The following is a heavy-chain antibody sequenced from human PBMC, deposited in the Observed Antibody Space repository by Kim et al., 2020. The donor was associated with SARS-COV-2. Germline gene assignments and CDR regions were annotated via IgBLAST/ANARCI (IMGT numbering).Heavy chain of an antibody. CDR3: ARIPVNPTMIRARGAFDI. D-gene: IGHD3-10*01. Sequence: GGSLRLSCAASGFTFSSYSMNWVRQAPGKGLEWVSSTSSSGNYIYYADSVKGRFTISRDNAKNSLYLQMNSLRVEDTAVYYCARIPVNPTMIRARGAFDIWGQGTMVTISS. V-gene: IGHV3-21*01. J-gene: IGHJ3*02. CDR1: GFTFSSYS. CDR2: TSSSGNYI.